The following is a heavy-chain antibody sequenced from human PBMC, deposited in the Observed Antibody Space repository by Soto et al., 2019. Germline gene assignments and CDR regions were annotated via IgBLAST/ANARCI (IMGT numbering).Heavy chain of an antibody. CDR2: IYYSGST. V-gene: IGHV4-59*08. CDR1: GGSISSYY. J-gene: IGHJ3*02. Sequence: SETLSLTCTVSGGSISSYYWSWIRQPPGKGLEWIGYIYYSGSTNYNPSLKSRVTISVDTSKNQFSLKLSSVTAADTAVYYCARLKRVVAAHDAFDIWGQGTMVTVSS. D-gene: IGHD2-15*01. CDR3: ARLKRVVAAHDAFDI.